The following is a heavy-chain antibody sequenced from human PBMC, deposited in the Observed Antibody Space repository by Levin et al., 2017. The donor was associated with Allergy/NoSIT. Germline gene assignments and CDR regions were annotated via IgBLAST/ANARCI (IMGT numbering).Heavy chain of an antibody. CDR3: ARVAGYSYGYYFDY. J-gene: IGHJ4*02. CDR2: IYLSGST. CDR1: GGSISSGGYS. Sequence: PSETLSLTCAVSGGSISSGGYSWSWIRQPPGKGLEWIGNIYLSGSTYYNPSLKSRVTISVDRSKNQFSLNLSSVTAADMAVYYCARVAGYSYGYYFDYWGQGTLVTVSS. V-gene: IGHV4-30-2*01. D-gene: IGHD5-18*01.